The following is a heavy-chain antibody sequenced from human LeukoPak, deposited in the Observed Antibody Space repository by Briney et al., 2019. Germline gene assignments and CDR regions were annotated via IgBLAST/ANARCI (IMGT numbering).Heavy chain of an antibody. D-gene: IGHD6-19*01. Sequence: GGSLRLSCAASGFAFSSYAMHWVRQAPGKGLEWLAVVSAHGVDKFYAESVKGRFTISKDTSKNTLSLQMNSLGAEDTAVYYCARVLAVPYYFDYWGQGTLVTVSS. CDR2: VSAHGVDK. V-gene: IGHV3-30*04. CDR1: GFAFSSYA. CDR3: ARVLAVPYYFDY. J-gene: IGHJ4*02.